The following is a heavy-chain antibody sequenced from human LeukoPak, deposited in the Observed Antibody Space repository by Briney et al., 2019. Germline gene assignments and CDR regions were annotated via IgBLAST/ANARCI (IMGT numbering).Heavy chain of an antibody. CDR1: GFTFSSYW. D-gene: IGHD5-24*01. V-gene: IGHV3-7*03. J-gene: IGHJ4*02. Sequence: GGSLRLSCAASGFTFSSYWMSWVRQAPGKGLEWVANIKQDGSEKYYVDSVKGRFTISRDNSQNMVYLLMNSLTVEDAATCYCAKRTMSAFDSWGQGTLLIVSS. CDR3: AKRTMSAFDS. CDR2: IKQDGSEK.